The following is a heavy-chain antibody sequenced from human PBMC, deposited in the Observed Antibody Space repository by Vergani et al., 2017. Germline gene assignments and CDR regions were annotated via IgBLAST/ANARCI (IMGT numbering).Heavy chain of an antibody. V-gene: IGHV1-46*03. D-gene: IGHD3-9*01. Sequence: QVPVVQSGAEVKKSGASVKVSCKTSGYTFSNYYMHWVRQAPGQGLEWMGIINPSGGHTNYAQKFQGRVTMTRDTSTSTVYMELSSLRSEDTAIYYCARGDYGILTGYRYWGQGTLGTVSA. CDR3: ARGDYGILTGYRY. J-gene: IGHJ4*02. CDR2: INPSGGHT. CDR1: GYTFSNYY.